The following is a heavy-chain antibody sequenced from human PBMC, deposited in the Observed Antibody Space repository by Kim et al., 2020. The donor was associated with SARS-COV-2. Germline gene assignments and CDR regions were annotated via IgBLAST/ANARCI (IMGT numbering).Heavy chain of an antibody. Sequence: GGSLRLSCAASGFTFDDYAMHWVRQAPGKGLEWVSLISGDGGSTYYADSVKGRFTISRDNSKNSLYLQMNSLRTEDTALYYCAKERAFPGYSSSWYGDYYYNGMDVWGQGTTVTVSS. CDR1: GFTFDDYA. D-gene: IGHD6-13*01. CDR2: ISGDGGST. J-gene: IGHJ6*02. V-gene: IGHV3-43*02. CDR3: AKERAFPGYSSSWYGDYYYNGMDV.